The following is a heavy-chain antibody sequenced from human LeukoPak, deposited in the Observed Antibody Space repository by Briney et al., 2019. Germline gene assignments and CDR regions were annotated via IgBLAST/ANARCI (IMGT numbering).Heavy chain of an antibody. CDR1: GFTFSSYS. V-gene: IGHV3-21*01. Sequence: GGSLRLSCAASGFTFSSYSMNWVRQAPGKGLEWVSSISSSSSYIYYADSVKGRFTISRDNAKNSLYLQMNSLRAEDTAVYYYAREVDNWNYGGGGNWFDPWGQGTLVTVSS. CDR2: ISSSSSYI. CDR3: AREVDNWNYGGGGNWFDP. J-gene: IGHJ5*02. D-gene: IGHD1-7*01.